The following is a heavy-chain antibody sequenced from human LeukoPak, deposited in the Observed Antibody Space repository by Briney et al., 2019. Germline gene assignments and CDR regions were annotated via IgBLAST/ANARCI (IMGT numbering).Heavy chain of an antibody. J-gene: IGHJ4*02. Sequence: GGSLRLSCAASGFTFSSYGMHWVRQAPGKGLEWVAFIRYDGSNKYYADSVKGRFTISRDNSKNTLYLQMNSLRAEDTAVYYCAKEGEQQLVQSFRAPPSVYFDYWGQGTLVTVSS. V-gene: IGHV3-30*02. CDR1: GFTFSSYG. D-gene: IGHD6-13*01. CDR2: IRYDGSNK. CDR3: AKEGEQQLVQSFRAPPSVYFDY.